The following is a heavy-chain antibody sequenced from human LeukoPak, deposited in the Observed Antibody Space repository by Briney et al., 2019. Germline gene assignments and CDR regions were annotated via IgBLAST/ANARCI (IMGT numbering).Heavy chain of an antibody. CDR3: ARGQSSGWSDFDY. V-gene: IGHV1-8*03. CDR2: MNPNSGNT. J-gene: IGHJ4*02. Sequence: ASVKVSCKASGYTFTSYDINWVRQATGQGLEWMGWMNPNSGNTGYAQKFQGRVTITRSTSISTAYMELSSLRSEDTAVYYCARGQSSGWSDFDYWGQGTLVTVSS. CDR1: GYTFTSYD. D-gene: IGHD6-19*01.